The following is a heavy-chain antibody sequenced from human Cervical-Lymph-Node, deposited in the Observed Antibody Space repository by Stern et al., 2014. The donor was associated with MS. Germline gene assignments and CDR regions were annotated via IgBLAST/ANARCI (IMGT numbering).Heavy chain of an antibody. V-gene: IGHV1-69*01. D-gene: IGHD3-10*02. J-gene: IGHJ5*02. Sequence: VQLVASGAEVKQPGSSVQVSCKASGGSFSSYAISWVRQPPGQGLARMGGILPCLDTPKYAQKFQGRVTITADESTSTAYMELSGLRSGDTAVYYCARTRSKFDGFDPWGQGTLVTVSS. CDR1: GGSFSSYA. CDR3: ARTRSKFDGFDP. CDR2: ILPCLDTP.